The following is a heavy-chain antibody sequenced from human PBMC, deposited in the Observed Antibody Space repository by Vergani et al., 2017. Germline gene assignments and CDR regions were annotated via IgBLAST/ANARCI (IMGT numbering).Heavy chain of an antibody. J-gene: IGHJ3*02. CDR1: GSTFTGYY. CDR2: SNPNSGGT. V-gene: IGHV1-2*02. Sequence: QVQLVQSGAEVKKPGASVKVSCKASGSTFTGYYIHWVRQAPGQGLEWRGWSNPNSGGTNYAQKFQGRVTMTRDTSISTAYMELSRLRSDDTAVYYCARVVVVVWGDAFDIWGQGTMVTVSS. CDR3: ARVVVVVWGDAFDI. D-gene: IGHD2-21*01.